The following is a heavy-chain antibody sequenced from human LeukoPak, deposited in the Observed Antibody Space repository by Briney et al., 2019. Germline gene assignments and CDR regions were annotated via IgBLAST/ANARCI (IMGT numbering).Heavy chain of an antibody. Sequence: GASVKVSCKASGGTFSSYAISWVRQAPGQGLEWMGRIIPILGIANCAQKFQGRVTITADKSTSTAYMELSSLRSEDTAVYYCARDPGDGDYYDSSGYFDYWGQGTLVTVSS. CDR1: GGTFSSYA. CDR2: IIPILGIA. D-gene: IGHD3-22*01. J-gene: IGHJ4*02. V-gene: IGHV1-69*04. CDR3: ARDPGDGDYYDSSGYFDY.